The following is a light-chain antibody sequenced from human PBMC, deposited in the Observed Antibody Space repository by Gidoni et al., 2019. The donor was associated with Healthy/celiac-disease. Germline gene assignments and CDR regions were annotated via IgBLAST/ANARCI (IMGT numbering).Light chain of an antibody. Sequence: EIVMTQSPATLSVSPGERATLFCRASQSVSSNLAWYQQKPGQAPRLLIYGASTRATGIPARFSGSGSGTEFTLTISSLQSEDFAVYYCQQYNNWPPWTFXQXTKVEIK. J-gene: IGKJ1*01. CDR2: GAS. CDR1: QSVSSN. CDR3: QQYNNWPPWT. V-gene: IGKV3-15*01.